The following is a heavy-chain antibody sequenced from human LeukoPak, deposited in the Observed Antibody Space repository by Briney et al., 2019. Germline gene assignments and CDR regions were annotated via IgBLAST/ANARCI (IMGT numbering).Heavy chain of an antibody. V-gene: IGHV3-9*01. D-gene: IGHD2-2*01. J-gene: IGHJ3*02. CDR3: AKGSFGSSSDAFDI. CDR2: ISWNSGSI. Sequence: PGGSLRLSCAASGFTFDDYAMHWVRQAPGKGLEWVSGISWNSGSIGYADSVKGRFTISRDNAKNSLYLQMNSLRAEDTALYYCAKGSFGSSSDAFDIWGQGTMVTVSS. CDR1: GFTFDDYA.